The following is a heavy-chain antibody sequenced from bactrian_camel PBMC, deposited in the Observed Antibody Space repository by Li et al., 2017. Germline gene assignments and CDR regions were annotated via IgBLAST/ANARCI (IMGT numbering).Heavy chain of an antibody. D-gene: IGHD3*01. V-gene: IGHV3S53*01. J-gene: IGHJ6*01. CDR1: GSIYGDAC. Sequence: HVQLVESGGGSVQAGGSLRLSCCASGSIYGDACVGWLRQAPGKEREGVAAIDSDGIASYADSVKGRFTISRDNAKSTVYLQMNRLKSEDTALYYCATRISDCAYYTSDGCYSHRGQGTQVTVPS. CDR2: IDSDGIA.